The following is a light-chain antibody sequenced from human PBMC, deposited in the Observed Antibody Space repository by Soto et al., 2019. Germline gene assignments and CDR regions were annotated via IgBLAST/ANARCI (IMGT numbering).Light chain of an antibody. V-gene: IGKV3-11*01. Sequence: EIVLTQSPATLSLSPGERATLSCRASQSVSSYLAWYQQKPGQAPRLLIYDASNRATGIPARFSGSGYGTDFTLTIISLEPEDFTVYYCQQRSNWPPTFGPGTKVDIK. CDR2: DAS. J-gene: IGKJ3*01. CDR3: QQRSNWPPT. CDR1: QSVSSY.